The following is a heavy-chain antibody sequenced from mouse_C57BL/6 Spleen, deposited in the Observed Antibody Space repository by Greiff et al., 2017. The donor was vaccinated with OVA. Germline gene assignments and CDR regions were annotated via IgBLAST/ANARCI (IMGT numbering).Heavy chain of an antibody. D-gene: IGHD2-12*01. CDR2: INPNNGGT. J-gene: IGHJ4*01. Sequence: VQLQQSGPELVKPGASVKISCKASGYTFTDYYMNWVKQSHGKSLEWIGDINPNNGGTSYNQKFKGKATLTVDKSSSTAYMELRSLTSEDSAVYYCARFPDSYYKDAMDYWGQGTSVTVSS. CDR1: GYTFTDYY. V-gene: IGHV1-26*01. CDR3: ARFPDSYYKDAMDY.